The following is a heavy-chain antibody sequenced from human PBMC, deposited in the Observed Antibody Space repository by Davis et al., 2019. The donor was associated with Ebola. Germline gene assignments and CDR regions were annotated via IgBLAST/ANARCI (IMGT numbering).Heavy chain of an antibody. J-gene: IGHJ6*02. D-gene: IGHD3-10*01. V-gene: IGHV1-2*02. Sequence: SVNVSCKASGYTFTGYYMHCVRQAPVQGLEWMGLINPNSGGTNYAQKFQGRVTMTRDTSISTAYMELSRLRSDDTAVYYCAREGGTMVQGVIIGGMDVWGQGTTVTVSS. CDR3: AREGGTMVQGVIIGGMDV. CDR2: INPNSGGT. CDR1: GYTFTGYY.